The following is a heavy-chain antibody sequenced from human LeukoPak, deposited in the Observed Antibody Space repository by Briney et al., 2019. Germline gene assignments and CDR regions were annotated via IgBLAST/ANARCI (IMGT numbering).Heavy chain of an antibody. Sequence: GRSLRLSCAASGFTFSSSDMHWVRQAPGKGLEWVAVISYDATNKYYADSVKGRFTLSRDNSKNTLYLQTNTLRDEDTAVYYCAKASSNYFYYFEYWGQGTLVTVSS. CDR1: GFTFSSSD. J-gene: IGHJ4*02. V-gene: IGHV3-30*18. D-gene: IGHD2/OR15-2a*01. CDR3: AKASSNYFYYFEY. CDR2: ISYDATNK.